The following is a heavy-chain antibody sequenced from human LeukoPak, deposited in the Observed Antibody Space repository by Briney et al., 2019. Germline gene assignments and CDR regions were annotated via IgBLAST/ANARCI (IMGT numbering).Heavy chain of an antibody. D-gene: IGHD1-26*01. CDR2: IGTAGDT. CDR1: GFTFSRYD. CDR3: AKIESGSYYDYFDY. V-gene: IGHV3-13*01. Sequence: PGGSLRLSCAASGFTFSRYDMHWVRHATGKGLEWVSGIGTAGDTHYPGSVKGRFTISRDNSKNTLYLQMNSLRAEDTAVYYCAKIESGSYYDYFDYWGQGTLVTVSS. J-gene: IGHJ4*02.